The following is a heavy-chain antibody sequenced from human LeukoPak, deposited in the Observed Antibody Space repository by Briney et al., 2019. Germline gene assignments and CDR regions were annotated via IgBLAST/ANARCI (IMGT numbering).Heavy chain of an antibody. D-gene: IGHD3-22*01. Sequence: SETLSLTCSVSGASITMGSYYWAWIRQPPGKGLEWIGTFHFSGSTYYNPSLKSRVAISVDTSKNSVSLMLRSVTAADTAVYFCARPFQDYDKGTFFYFFDFWGQGILVTVSS. J-gene: IGHJ4*02. CDR3: ARPFQDYDKGTFFYFFDF. CDR1: GASITMGSYY. CDR2: FHFSGST. V-gene: IGHV4-39*01.